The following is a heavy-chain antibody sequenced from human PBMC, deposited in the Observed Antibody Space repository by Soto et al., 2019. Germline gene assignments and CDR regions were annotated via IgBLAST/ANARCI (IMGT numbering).Heavy chain of an antibody. V-gene: IGHV1-69*06. J-gene: IGHJ6*02. CDR2: IIPTFGTA. CDR3: ARNLFLPYYYGMDV. D-gene: IGHD2-21*01. Sequence: PVKVSCKASWYTLTRDYMKWGGQAPGQGLEWMGGIIPTFGTANYAQKFQGRVTITADKSTSTAYMELSSLGSEDTAVYYCARNLFLPYYYGMDVWGQGTTVTVS. CDR1: WYTLTRDY.